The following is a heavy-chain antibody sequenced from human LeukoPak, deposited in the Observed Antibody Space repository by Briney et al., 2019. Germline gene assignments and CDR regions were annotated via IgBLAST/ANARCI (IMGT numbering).Heavy chain of an antibody. CDR3: ARRGRSSSTHLDY. J-gene: IGHJ4*02. CDR2: IKQDGSEK. Sequence: PGGSLRLSCAASGFTFSSYWMSWVRQAPGKGLEGVANIKQDGSEKYYVDSVKGRFTISRDNAKNSLYLQMNSLRAEDTAVYYCARRGRSSSTHLDYWGQGTLVTVSS. CDR1: GFTFSSYW. V-gene: IGHV3-7*01. D-gene: IGHD6-6*01.